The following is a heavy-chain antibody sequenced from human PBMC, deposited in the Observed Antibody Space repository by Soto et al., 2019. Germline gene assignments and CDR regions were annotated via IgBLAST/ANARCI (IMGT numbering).Heavy chain of an antibody. CDR3: ARDVNEDDFWSGHFDY. CDR1: GVTFSSYA. D-gene: IGHD3-3*01. Sequence: GGSLRLSCAASGVTFSSYAMHWVRQAPGKGLEWVAVISYDGSNKYYADSVKGRFTISRDNSKNTLYLQMNSLRAEDTAVYYCARDVNEDDFWSGHFDYWGQGTLVTVSS. J-gene: IGHJ4*02. V-gene: IGHV3-30-3*01. CDR2: ISYDGSNK.